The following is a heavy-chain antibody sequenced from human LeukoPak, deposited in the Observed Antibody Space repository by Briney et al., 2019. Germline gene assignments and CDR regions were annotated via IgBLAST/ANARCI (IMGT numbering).Heavy chain of an antibody. D-gene: IGHD6-13*01. V-gene: IGHV4-34*01. Sequence: SETLSLTCAVYGGPYSGYYWSWIRQPPGKGLEWIGEINHSGSTNYNPSLKSRVTISVDTSKNQFSLKLSSVTAADTAVYYCASNRGYSSSWYWFNWFDPWGQGTLVTVSS. CDR2: INHSGST. CDR1: GGPYSGYY. CDR3: ASNRGYSSSWYWFNWFDP. J-gene: IGHJ5*02.